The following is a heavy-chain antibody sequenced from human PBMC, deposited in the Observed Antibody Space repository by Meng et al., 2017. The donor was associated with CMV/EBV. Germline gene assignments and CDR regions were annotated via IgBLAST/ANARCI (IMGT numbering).Heavy chain of an antibody. D-gene: IGHD4-17*01. J-gene: IGHJ2*01. CDR1: GGTFSSYA. V-gene: IGHV1-69*12. Sequence: QVQLVQSGAEVKNPWSSVKVSCKASGGTFSSYAISWVRQAPGQGLEWMGGIIPIFGTAYYAQKFQGRVTITADESTSTAYMELSSLRSEDTAVYYCAREVDDYGDDWYFDLWGRGTLVTVSS. CDR3: AREVDDYGDDWYFDL. CDR2: IIPIFGTA.